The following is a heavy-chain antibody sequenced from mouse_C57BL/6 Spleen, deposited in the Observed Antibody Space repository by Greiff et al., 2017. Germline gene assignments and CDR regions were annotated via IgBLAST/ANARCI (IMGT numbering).Heavy chain of an antibody. V-gene: IGHV3-5*01. D-gene: IGHD1-1*01. CDR2: LYYSGPI. CDR1: GISITTGNYR. J-gene: IGHJ1*03. Sequence: EVKLVESGPGLVKPSQTVFLTCTVTGISITTGNYRWSWIRQFPGNKLEWIGFLYYSGPITYNPSLPSPTTITTDTPKNQFFLEMNSLTAEDTAPYYCARERTTVVAPYFDVWGTGTTVTVSS. CDR3: ARERTTVVAPYFDV.